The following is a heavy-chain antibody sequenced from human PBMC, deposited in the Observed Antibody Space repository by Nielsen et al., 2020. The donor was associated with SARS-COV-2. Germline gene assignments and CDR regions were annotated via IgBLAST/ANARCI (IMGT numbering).Heavy chain of an antibody. CDR2: INHSGST. Sequence: PGKGLEWIGEINHSGSTNYNPSLKSRVTISVDTSKNQFSLKLSSVTAADTAVYYCARAQMVRGVMRRAHYYFDYWGQGTLVTVSS. D-gene: IGHD3-10*01. V-gene: IGHV4-34*01. CDR3: ARAQMVRGVMRRAHYYFDY. J-gene: IGHJ4*02.